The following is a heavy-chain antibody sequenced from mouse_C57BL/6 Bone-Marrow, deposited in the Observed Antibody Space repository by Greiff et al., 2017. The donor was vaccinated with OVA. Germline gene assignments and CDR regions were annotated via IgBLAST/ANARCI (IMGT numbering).Heavy chain of an antibody. D-gene: IGHD1-1*01. J-gene: IGHJ4*01. CDR3: ARSGITTVEGDFAMDY. Sequence: QVQLQQSGAELVKPGASVKMSCKASGYTFTSYWITWVKQRPGQGLEWIGDIYTGSGRTNYNEKFTSKATLTVDTSSSTAYMPLSSLTSEDSAVYYCARSGITTVEGDFAMDYWGQGTSVTVSS. V-gene: IGHV1-55*01. CDR1: GYTFTSYW. CDR2: IYTGSGRT.